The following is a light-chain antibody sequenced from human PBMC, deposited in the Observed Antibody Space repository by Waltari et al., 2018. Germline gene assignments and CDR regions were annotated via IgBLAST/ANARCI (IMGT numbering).Light chain of an antibody. CDR2: KND. V-gene: IGLV1-44*01. CDR1: SSNIGGNA. J-gene: IGLJ3*02. Sequence: QSVLTQPPSVSGTPGRRVTISCSGTSSNIGGNAVTWYHQLPGEAPKLLIYKNDQRPSGVPDRFSGSRSGTSASLAISWLQSEDEADFYCATWDDTFNGPVFGGGTKLTVL. CDR3: ATWDDTFNGPV.